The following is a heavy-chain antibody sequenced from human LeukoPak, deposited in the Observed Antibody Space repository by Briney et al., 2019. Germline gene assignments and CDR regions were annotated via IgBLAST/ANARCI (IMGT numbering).Heavy chain of an antibody. Sequence: GGSPRLSCAASGFTVSSNYMSWVRQAPGKGLEWVSVIYSGGSTYYADSVKGRFTISRDNSKNTLYLQMNSLRAEDTAVYYCARNYYDSSGYYVGSPLFFDYWGQGTLVTVSS. CDR3: ARNYYDSSGYYVGSPLFFDY. CDR1: GFTVSSNY. V-gene: IGHV3-66*02. D-gene: IGHD3-22*01. J-gene: IGHJ4*02. CDR2: IYSGGST.